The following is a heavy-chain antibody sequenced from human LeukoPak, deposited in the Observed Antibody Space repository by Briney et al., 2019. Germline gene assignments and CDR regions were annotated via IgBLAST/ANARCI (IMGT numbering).Heavy chain of an antibody. V-gene: IGHV4-34*01. CDR1: GRSFSGYY. CDR2: INHSGST. Sequence: SETLSLTCAVYGRSFSGYYWSWIRQPPGKGLEWIGEINHSGSTNYNPSLKSRVTISVDTSKNQFSLKLSSVTAADTAVYYCANDYFDYWGQGTLVTVSS. J-gene: IGHJ4*02. CDR3: ANDYFDY.